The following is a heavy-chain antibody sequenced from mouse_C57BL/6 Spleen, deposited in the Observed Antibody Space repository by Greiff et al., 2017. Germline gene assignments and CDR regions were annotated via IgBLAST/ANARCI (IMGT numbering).Heavy chain of an antibody. V-gene: IGHV1-61*01. CDR3: ARRNEDFDY. CDR2: IYPSDSET. CDR1: GYTFTSYW. J-gene: IGHJ2*01. Sequence: QVQLQQPGAELVRPGSSVKLSCKASGYTFTSYWMHWVKQRPGQGLEWIGKIYPSDSETHYNQKFKDKATVTVDKSSSTAYMQLSSLTSEDSAVYYWARRNEDFDYWGQGTTLTVSS.